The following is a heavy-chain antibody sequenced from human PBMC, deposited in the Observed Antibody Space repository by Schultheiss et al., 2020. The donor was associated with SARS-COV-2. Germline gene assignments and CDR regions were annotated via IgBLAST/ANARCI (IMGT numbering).Heavy chain of an antibody. Sequence: SQTLSLTCAVSGYSISSGYYWSWIRQPPGKGLEWIGEINHSGSTNYNPSLKSRVTISVDTSKNQFSLKLSSVTAADTAVYYCARRGYSYGYAATFDYWGQGTLVTVSS. D-gene: IGHD5-18*01. CDR2: INHSGST. CDR1: GYSISSGYY. V-gene: IGHV4-34*01. CDR3: ARRGYSYGYAATFDY. J-gene: IGHJ4*02.